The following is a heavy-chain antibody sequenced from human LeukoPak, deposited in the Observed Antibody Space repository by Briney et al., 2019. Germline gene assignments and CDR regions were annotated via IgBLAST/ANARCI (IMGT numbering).Heavy chain of an antibody. CDR2: ISGSGGST. Sequence: TGGSLRLSCAASGFTFSSYAMSWVRQAPRKGLELVSAISGSGGSTYYADSVKGRFTISRDNSKNMLYLQMNSLRAEDTAVYYCAKDRPTMVRGVPWFDPWGQGTLVTVSS. V-gene: IGHV3-23*01. J-gene: IGHJ5*02. D-gene: IGHD3-10*01. CDR3: AKDRPTMVRGVPWFDP. CDR1: GFTFSSYA.